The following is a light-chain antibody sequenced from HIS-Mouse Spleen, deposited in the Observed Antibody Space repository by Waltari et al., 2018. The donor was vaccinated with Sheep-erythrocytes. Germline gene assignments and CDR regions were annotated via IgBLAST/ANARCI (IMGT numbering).Light chain of an antibody. CDR3: CSYAGSYNHV. V-gene: IGLV2-11*01. CDR1: SSYVGGYNY. CDR2: DVS. J-gene: IGLJ1*01. Sequence: QSALTKPRSVSGSPGQSVTISCTGTSSYVGGYNYVSWYQQHPGKAPKLMIYDVSKRPSGVPDRFSGSKSGNTASLTISGLQAEDEADYYCCSYAGSYNHVFATGTKVTVL.